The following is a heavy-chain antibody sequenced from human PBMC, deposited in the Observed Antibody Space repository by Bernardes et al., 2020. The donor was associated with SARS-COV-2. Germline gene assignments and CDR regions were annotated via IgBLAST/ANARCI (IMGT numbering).Heavy chain of an antibody. J-gene: IGHJ4*02. Sequence: GGSLRLSCADSGLNCTTYWGHWVRQAPGDMLGWLSRINSDGRTIDYADSVKGRFTISRDNAKNTLYLQMNSLRVDDTAVYYCARAGQYYFEYWGLGTLVTLSP. CDR1: GLNCTTYW. V-gene: IGHV3-74*01. D-gene: IGHD4-4*01. CDR2: INSDGRTI. CDR3: ARAGQYYFEY.